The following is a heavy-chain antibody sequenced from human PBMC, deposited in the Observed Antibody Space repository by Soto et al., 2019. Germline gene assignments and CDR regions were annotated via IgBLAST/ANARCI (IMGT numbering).Heavy chain of an antibody. J-gene: IGHJ4*02. CDR3: VKAVFSGYYYVPFDD. Sequence: GGSLRLSCAASGFTFSSYGMHWVRQAPGKGLEWVAVIWYDGSNKYYADSVKGRFTISRDNSKNTLYLQMSSLRTEDTAVYYCVKAVFSGYYYVPFDDWGQGTLVTVSS. D-gene: IGHD3-22*01. CDR1: GFTFSSYG. V-gene: IGHV3-30*02. CDR2: IWYDGSNK.